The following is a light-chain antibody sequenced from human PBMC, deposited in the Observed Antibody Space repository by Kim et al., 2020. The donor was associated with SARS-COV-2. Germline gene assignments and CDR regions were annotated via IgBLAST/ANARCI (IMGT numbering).Light chain of an antibody. CDR2: SAA. Sequence: ASLGDRFTFTCRACQGIRNDLAWYQQKPGLAPKDLVYSAATWESGVPSRFSGGGYGTDFTLTIGSLQPEDFATDYCQQLSDYPLTFGGGTKVDIK. CDR3: QQLSDYPLT. CDR1: QGIRND. J-gene: IGKJ4*01. V-gene: IGKV1-9*01.